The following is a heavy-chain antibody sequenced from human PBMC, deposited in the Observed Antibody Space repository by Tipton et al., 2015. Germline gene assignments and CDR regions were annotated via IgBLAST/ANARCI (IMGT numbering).Heavy chain of an antibody. CDR1: GDSFRDYY. D-gene: IGHD6-19*01. Sequence: LRLSCTVSGDSFRDYYWDWIRQPAGKGLEWIGHIYSSGSSKYNPSLKSRATMSIDTSKNQFSLKLTSVTAADTAIYYCGRDRLAVAGIDYWGQGTLVTVSS. CDR2: IYSSGSS. V-gene: IGHV4-4*07. CDR3: GRDRLAVAGIDY. J-gene: IGHJ4*02.